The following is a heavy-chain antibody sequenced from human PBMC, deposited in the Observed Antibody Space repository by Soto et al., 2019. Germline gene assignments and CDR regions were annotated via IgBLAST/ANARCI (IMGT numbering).Heavy chain of an antibody. CDR1: GFSLSTRGVG. V-gene: IGHV2-5*02. CDR2: IYWDDDK. Sequence: QITLKESGPTLVQPTQTLTLTCTFSGFSLSTRGVGVGWIRQPPGKALEWLALIYWDDDKRYSPSLNSRLTITKDTSKNQEVLTMTNMDPVDTATYYCAHSRPPRLLDYWGQGTLVTVSS. D-gene: IGHD6-6*01. CDR3: AHSRPPRLLDY. J-gene: IGHJ4*02.